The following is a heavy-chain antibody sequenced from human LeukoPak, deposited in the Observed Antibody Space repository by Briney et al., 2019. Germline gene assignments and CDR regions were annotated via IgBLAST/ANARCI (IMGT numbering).Heavy chain of an antibody. CDR1: GGSISGYF. D-gene: IGHD2-8*02. CDR2: IYTSGST. Sequence: SETLSLTCTVSGGSISGYFWTWIRQAAGKGLEWIGRIYTSGSTKYNPSLKSRVTISLDMSKNQFSLKLTSVTAADTAVYYCARGYSTGSKSFSLYYYMDVWGKGTTVTV. CDR3: ARGYSTGSKSFSLYYYMDV. V-gene: IGHV4-4*07. J-gene: IGHJ6*03.